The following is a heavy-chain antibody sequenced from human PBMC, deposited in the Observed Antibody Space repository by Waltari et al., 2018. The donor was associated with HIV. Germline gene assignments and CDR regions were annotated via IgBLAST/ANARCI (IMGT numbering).Heavy chain of an antibody. Sequence: EVQLVESGGGLVQPGGCLRLSCAVSGFTFSSYEMNWVRQAPGKGLEWLSHISESGTTTYYADSVKGRFTISRDNARNSLYLQMDSLRAEDTAVYYCTRDSPYNGAAPAGDFWGQGTLVIVS. CDR1: GFTFSSYE. J-gene: IGHJ4*02. D-gene: IGHD1-26*01. CDR3: TRDSPYNGAAPAGDF. CDR2: ISESGTTT. V-gene: IGHV3-48*03.